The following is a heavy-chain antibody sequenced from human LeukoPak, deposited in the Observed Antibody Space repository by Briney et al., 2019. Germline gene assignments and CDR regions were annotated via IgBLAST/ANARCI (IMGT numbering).Heavy chain of an antibody. J-gene: IGHJ2*01. CDR2: INHNGSS. Sequence: SETLSLTCAVYGGSFSGHYWSWIRQSPGKGLEWIGEINHNGSSNYNPSLDSRVTISADTSKNQFSLKLNSVTAADTAVYYCARVSSSWYQDWYFDLWGRGTLVTVSS. D-gene: IGHD6-13*01. CDR1: GGSFSGHY. V-gene: IGHV4-34*01. CDR3: ARVSSSWYQDWYFDL.